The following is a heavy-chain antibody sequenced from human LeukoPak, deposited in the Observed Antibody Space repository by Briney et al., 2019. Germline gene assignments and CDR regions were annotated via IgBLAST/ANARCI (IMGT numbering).Heavy chain of an antibody. J-gene: IGHJ4*02. V-gene: IGHV4-59*01. CDR1: GGSISSYY. Sequence: SETLSLTCTVSGGSISSYYWSWIRQPPGKGLEWIGYIYYSGSTNYNPSLKSRVTISVDTPKNQFSLKLSSVTAADTAVYYCARGGRDYVWGSYRHLYYFDYWGQGTLVTVSS. CDR3: ARGGRDYVWGSYRHLYYFDY. D-gene: IGHD3-16*02. CDR2: IYYSGST.